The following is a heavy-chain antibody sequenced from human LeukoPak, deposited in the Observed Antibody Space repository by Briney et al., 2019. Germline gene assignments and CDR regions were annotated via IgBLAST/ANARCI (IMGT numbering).Heavy chain of an antibody. CDR3: ARVGRGGGFRDILTGYWGSRANYGMDV. J-gene: IGHJ6*02. CDR1: GGSFSGYY. CDR2: INHSGST. Sequence: SETLSLTCAVYGGSFSGYYWSWIRQPPGKGLEWIGEINHSGSTNYNPSLKSRVTISVDTSKNQFSLKLSSVTAADTAVYYCARVGRGGGFRDILTGYWGSRANYGMDVWGQGTTVAVSS. D-gene: IGHD3-9*01. V-gene: IGHV4-34*01.